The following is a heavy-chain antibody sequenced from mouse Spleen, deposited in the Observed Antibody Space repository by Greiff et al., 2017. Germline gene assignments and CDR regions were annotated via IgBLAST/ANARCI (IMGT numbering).Heavy chain of an antibody. CDR2: IRSKSNNYAT. CDR1: GFSFNTYA. V-gene: IGHV10-1*01. CDR3: VRQYDYYGSSHWYFDV. Sequence: EVQLVESGGGLVQPKGSLKLSCAASGFSFNTYAMNWVRQAPGKGLEWVARIRSKSNNYATYYADSVKDRFTISRDDSESMLYLQMNNLKTEDTAMYYCVRQYDYYGSSHWYFDVWGTGTTVTVSS. J-gene: IGHJ1*03. D-gene: IGHD1-1*01.